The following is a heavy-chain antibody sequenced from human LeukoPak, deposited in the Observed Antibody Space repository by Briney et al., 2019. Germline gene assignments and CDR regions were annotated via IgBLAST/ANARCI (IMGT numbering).Heavy chain of an antibody. V-gene: IGHV4-59*01. CDR1: GGSTSSYF. D-gene: IGHD3-10*01. Sequence: SETLSLTCTVSGGSTSSYFWTWIRQPPGKGLECIGYIFYSGRTNYNPSLKSRVTISADTSKNQFSLKLSSVTDADTAVYYCARIYGSGSYVDYWGQGTLVTVSS. CDR2: IFYSGRT. J-gene: IGHJ4*02. CDR3: ARIYGSGSYVDY.